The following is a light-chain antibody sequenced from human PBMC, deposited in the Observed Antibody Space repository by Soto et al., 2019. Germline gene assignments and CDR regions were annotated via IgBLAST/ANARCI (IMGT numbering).Light chain of an antibody. CDR2: GAS. CDR1: QSVSSSY. J-gene: IGKJ1*01. V-gene: IGKV3-20*01. Sequence: ENVLTQSPGTLSLSPGERATLSCRASQSVSSSYLAWYQQKPGQAPRLLMYGASSRATGIPDRFSGSGSGTEFPLTINRLEPEDFAVYYCQQYGRTPRTFGQGTKVEIK. CDR3: QQYGRTPRT.